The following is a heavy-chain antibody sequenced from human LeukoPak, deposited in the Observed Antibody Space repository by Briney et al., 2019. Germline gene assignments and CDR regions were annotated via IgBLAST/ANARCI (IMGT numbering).Heavy chain of an antibody. D-gene: IGHD6-25*01. J-gene: IGHJ4*02. V-gene: IGHV3-53*01. Sequence: GGSLTLSCAASGSSVTSNYMSWVRQVQGKGLEWVSAIYSGGSTNTYYADSGKGRFSLPRDNSKTTLYRQMNSLRAEDTAVYYRARVAAAGSFGYWGQGTLVTVSA. CDR3: ARVAAAGSFGY. CDR1: GSSVTSNY. CDR2: IYSGGST.